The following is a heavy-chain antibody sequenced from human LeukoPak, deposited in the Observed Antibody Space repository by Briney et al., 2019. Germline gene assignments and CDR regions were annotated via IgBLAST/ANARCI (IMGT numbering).Heavy chain of an antibody. D-gene: IGHD2-8*01. V-gene: IGHV4-59*08. J-gene: IGHJ4*02. Sequence: SETLSLTCTVSGDSIPNYYWSWIRQPPGKGLEWIGYISYSGSTNYNPSLKSRVTISVDTSKNQSSLKLSSVTAADTAVYYCARGVYYFDYWGQGTLVTVSS. CDR1: GDSIPNYY. CDR3: ARGVYYFDY. CDR2: ISYSGST.